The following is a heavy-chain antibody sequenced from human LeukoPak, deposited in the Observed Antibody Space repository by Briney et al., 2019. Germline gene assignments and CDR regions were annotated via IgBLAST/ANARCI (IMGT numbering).Heavy chain of an antibody. D-gene: IGHD3-22*01. CDR3: ARDPAGNHPYGSSGYQDY. Sequence: ASVKVSCKASGYTFTSYGISWVRQAPGQGLEWMGWISAYNGNTNYAQKLQGRVTMTTDTSTSTAYMELRSLRSDDTAVYYCARDPAGNHPYGSSGYQDYWGQGTLVTVSS. CDR1: GYTFTSYG. V-gene: IGHV1-18*01. J-gene: IGHJ4*02. CDR2: ISAYNGNT.